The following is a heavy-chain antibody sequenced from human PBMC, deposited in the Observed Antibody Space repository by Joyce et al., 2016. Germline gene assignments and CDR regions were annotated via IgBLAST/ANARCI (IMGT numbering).Heavy chain of an antibody. Sequence: QVQLVESGGGVVQPGRSLRLSCAASGFTFSNYGIHWVRQAPGKGLEWVALISYDGSNKYYADSVKGRFTISRDNSKNTLYLQMNSLRAEDTAMYYCAKGITYDYGSGSFDYWGQGTLVTVSS. CDR3: AKGITYDYGSGSFDY. CDR2: ISYDGSNK. D-gene: IGHD3-10*01. J-gene: IGHJ4*02. V-gene: IGHV3-30*18. CDR1: GFTFSNYG.